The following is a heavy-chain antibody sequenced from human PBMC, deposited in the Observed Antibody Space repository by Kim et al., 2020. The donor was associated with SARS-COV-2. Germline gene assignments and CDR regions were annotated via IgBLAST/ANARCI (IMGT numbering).Heavy chain of an antibody. D-gene: IGHD3-3*01. J-gene: IGHJ6*02. V-gene: IGHV3-23*01. CDR1: GFTFSSYA. CDR3: SKDGSITIFGVAPVAGYYYYGMDV. CDR2: ISSSGGST. Sequence: GGSLRLSCAASGFTFSSYAMSWVRQAPGKGLEWVSGISSSGGSTYYADSVKGRFTISRDNSKNTVFLQMNSLRAEDTAVYYCSKDGSITIFGVAPVAGYYYYGMDVWGQGTTVTVSS.